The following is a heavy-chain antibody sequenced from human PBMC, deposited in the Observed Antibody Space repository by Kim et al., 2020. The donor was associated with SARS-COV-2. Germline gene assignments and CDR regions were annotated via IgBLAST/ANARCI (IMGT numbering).Heavy chain of an antibody. CDR3: ATRCRDSGGYQFHLDS. Sequence: GGSLRLSCAASKVTLSNYAIHWVRQAPGKGLEWVALISSDGRRQYYVDSVKDRFTISRDNFKNTLSLQMNSLRADDTAIYYCATRCRDSGGYQFHLDSWG. J-gene: IGHJ5*01. CDR2: ISSDGRRQ. V-gene: IGHV3-30*03. D-gene: IGHD6-25*01. CDR1: KVTLSNYA.